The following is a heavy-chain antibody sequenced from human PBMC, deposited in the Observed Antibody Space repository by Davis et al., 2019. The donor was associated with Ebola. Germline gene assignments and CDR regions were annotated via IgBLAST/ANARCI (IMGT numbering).Heavy chain of an antibody. V-gene: IGHV1-18*04. D-gene: IGHD1-26*01. CDR3: ARPGSDYYGMDV. CDR2: ISAYNGNT. J-gene: IGHJ6*02. Sequence: AASVKVSCKASGYTFTSYYMHWVRQAPGQGLEWMGWISAYNGNTNYAQKLQGRVTMTTDTSTSTAYMELRSLRSEDTAVYYCARPGSDYYGMDVWGQGTTVTVSS. CDR1: GYTFTSYY.